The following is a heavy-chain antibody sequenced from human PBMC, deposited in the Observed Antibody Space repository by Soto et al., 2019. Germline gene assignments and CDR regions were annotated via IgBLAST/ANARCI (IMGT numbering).Heavy chain of an antibody. CDR1: GFTFSIYA. Sequence: GGSLRLSCAASGFTFSIYAMHWVRQAPGKGLEWVAVISYDGSNKYYEDSVKGRITISRDNSKNTLYLQMNSLRAEDTAVYYCARASAGDAFDIWGQGTMVNVSS. CDR3: ARASAGDAFDI. CDR2: ISYDGSNK. J-gene: IGHJ3*02. V-gene: IGHV3-30*01.